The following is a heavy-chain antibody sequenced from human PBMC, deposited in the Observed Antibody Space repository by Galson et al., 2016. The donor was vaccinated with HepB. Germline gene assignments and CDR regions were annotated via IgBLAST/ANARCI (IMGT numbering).Heavy chain of an antibody. J-gene: IGHJ4*02. V-gene: IGHV3-23*01. Sequence: SLRLSCAASGFTFSTSAMSWVRQAPGQGLEWVSAISSTSHSTYYADSVKGRFTISRDNAKNTLFLQMDSLKIDDTVVYYCAKGWSGPDSWGQGTLVTVSS. CDR2: ISSTSHST. CDR1: GFTFSTSA. CDR3: AKGWSGPDS. D-gene: IGHD3-3*01.